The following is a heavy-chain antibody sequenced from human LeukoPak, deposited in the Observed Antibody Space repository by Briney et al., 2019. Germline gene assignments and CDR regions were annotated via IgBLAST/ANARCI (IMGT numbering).Heavy chain of an antibody. D-gene: IGHD3-9*01. CDR2: ISYDGSNK. Sequence: GRSLRLSCAASGFTFSSYGMHWVRQAPGKGLEWVAVISYDGSNKYYVDSVKGRFTISRDNSKNTLYLQMNSLRAEDTAVYYCAKDPTQVDDILTGYAWPYFDYWGQGTLVTVSS. J-gene: IGHJ4*02. V-gene: IGHV3-30*18. CDR1: GFTFSSYG. CDR3: AKDPTQVDDILTGYAWPYFDY.